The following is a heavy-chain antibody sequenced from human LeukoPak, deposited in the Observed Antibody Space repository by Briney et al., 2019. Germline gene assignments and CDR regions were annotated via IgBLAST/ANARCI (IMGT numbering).Heavy chain of an antibody. J-gene: IGHJ4*02. CDR3: VRRGDASSGWGDHDF. CDR2: IGGSGDKT. V-gene: IGHV3-23*01. Sequence: GGSLRLSCAASGFTFNRNAISWVRQAPGKGLEWVSTIGGSGDKTFYADSVKGRFTISRDNSKNMVHLQMNSLTSEDTALYYCVRRGDASSGWGDHDFWGQGALVTVSS. CDR1: GFTFNRNA. D-gene: IGHD6-19*01.